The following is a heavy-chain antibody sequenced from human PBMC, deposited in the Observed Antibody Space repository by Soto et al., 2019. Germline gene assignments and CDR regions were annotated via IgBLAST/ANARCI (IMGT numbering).Heavy chain of an antibody. CDR3: ARFWGPVTSAVDDF. CDR1: GFAFSNFG. Sequence: QVQLVESGGGVVQPGRSLRLSCAASGFAFSNFGMQWGRQAPGKGLEWVASISYDGNTKKFSDSVKGRFTISRDISRNTLYLQMSSLRSDDTAVYYCARFWGPVTSAVDDFWGQGTLVTVSS. J-gene: IGHJ4*02. V-gene: IGHV3-30*03. D-gene: IGHD3-16*01. CDR2: ISYDGNTK.